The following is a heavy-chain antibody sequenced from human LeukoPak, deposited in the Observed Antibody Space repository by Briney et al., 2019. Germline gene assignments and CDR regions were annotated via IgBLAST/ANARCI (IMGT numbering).Heavy chain of an antibody. J-gene: IGHJ5*02. Sequence: PGGSLRLSCAASGFSFSNYWMNWVRQAPGKGLEWVANIKEDGSEKYYVDSVKGRFTISRDNAKNSLYLQMNSLRAEDTAVYYCAKDRDYDFWSGYSMNWFDPWGQGTLVTVSS. CDR2: IKEDGSEK. CDR3: AKDRDYDFWSGYSMNWFDP. V-gene: IGHV3-7*03. D-gene: IGHD3-3*01. CDR1: GFSFSNYW.